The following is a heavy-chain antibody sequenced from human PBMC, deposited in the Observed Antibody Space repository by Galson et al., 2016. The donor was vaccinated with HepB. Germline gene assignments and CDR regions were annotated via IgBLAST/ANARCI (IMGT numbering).Heavy chain of an antibody. CDR2: IERGGSA. Sequence: SLRLSCAASGFSVISNYMRWVRQAPGKGLEWVSLIERGGSAQSTDSVKGRFTISRDNAKNSVYLQMNNLRDEDTGVYYCARELVRSAFDLWGQGTMVTVSS. CDR3: ARELVRSAFDL. V-gene: IGHV3-66*01. CDR1: GFSVISNY. J-gene: IGHJ3*01. D-gene: IGHD6-6*01.